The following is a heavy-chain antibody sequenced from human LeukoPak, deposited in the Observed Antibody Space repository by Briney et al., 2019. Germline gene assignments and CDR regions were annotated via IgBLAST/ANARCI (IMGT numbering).Heavy chain of an antibody. Sequence: GGSLRLSCAASGFTFSSYGMHWVRQAPGKGLEGVAVISYVGSNKYYADSVKGRFTISRDKSKNTLYLQMTSLRAEDTAVYYCATFTSSGWSFDYWGQGTLVTVSS. J-gene: IGHJ4*02. CDR3: ATFTSSGWSFDY. CDR2: ISYVGSNK. D-gene: IGHD6-19*01. CDR1: GFTFSSYG. V-gene: IGHV3-30*03.